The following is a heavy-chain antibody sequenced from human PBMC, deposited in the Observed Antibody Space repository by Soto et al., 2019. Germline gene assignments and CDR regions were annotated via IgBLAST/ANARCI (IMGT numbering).Heavy chain of an antibody. D-gene: IGHD5-12*01. CDR2: ISSSSSTI. V-gene: IGHV3-48*01. Sequence: GGSLRLSCAASGFTFSSYSMNWVRQAPGKGLEWVSYISSSSSTIYYADSVKGRFTISRDNAKNSLYLQMNSLRAEDTAVYYCARVREWLRFLEDYWGQGTLVTVSS. CDR1: GFTFSSYS. J-gene: IGHJ4*02. CDR3: ARVREWLRFLEDY.